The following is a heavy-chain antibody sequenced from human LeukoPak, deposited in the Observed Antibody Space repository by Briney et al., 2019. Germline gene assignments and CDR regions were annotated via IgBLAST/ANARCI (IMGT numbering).Heavy chain of an antibody. CDR2: SSGSGGST. V-gene: IGHV3-23*01. Sequence: PGGSLRLSCAASGFTFSSYAMSWVRQAPGKGLEWVSASSGSGGSTYYADSVKGRFTISRDNSKNTLYLQMNSLRAGDTAVYYCAKLPNYYYYGMDVWGQGTTVTVSS. CDR3: AKLPNYYYYGMDV. CDR1: GFTFSSYA. J-gene: IGHJ6*02.